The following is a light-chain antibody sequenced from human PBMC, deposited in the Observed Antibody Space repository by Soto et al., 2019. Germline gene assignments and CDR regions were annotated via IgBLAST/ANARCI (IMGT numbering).Light chain of an antibody. Sequence: DIQMTQSPSPLSASVGDRVTITCRASQSISSYLNWYQQKPGKAPKLLIYAASSLQSGVPSRFSGSGSGTDFTHTISSLQPEDFATYYCQQSYSTRWTFSQGTKV. J-gene: IGKJ1*01. V-gene: IGKV1-39*01. CDR1: QSISSY. CDR2: AAS. CDR3: QQSYSTRWT.